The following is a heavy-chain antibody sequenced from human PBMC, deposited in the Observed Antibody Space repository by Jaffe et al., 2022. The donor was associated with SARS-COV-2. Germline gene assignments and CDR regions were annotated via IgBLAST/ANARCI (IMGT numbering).Heavy chain of an antibody. V-gene: IGHV3-23*01. Sequence: EVQLLESGGGLVQPGGSLRLSCAASGFTLSSYFMNWVRQAPGQGLEWVSVISSSDGSTSYADSVKGRFTISRDSSKNTLYLQMNNLRVEDTAVYFCAKDLHWYGMDVWGQGTTVTVSS. CDR2: ISSSDGST. D-gene: IGHD1-1*01. CDR1: GFTLSSYF. J-gene: IGHJ6*02. CDR3: AKDLHWYGMDV.